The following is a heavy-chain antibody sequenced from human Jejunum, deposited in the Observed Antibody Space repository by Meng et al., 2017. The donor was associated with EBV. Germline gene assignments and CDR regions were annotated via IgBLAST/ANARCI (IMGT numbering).Heavy chain of an antibody. V-gene: IGHV4-4*02. J-gene: IGHJ4*01. D-gene: IGHD2/OR15-2a*01. CDR1: GGSINSKNW. Sequence: QVQLQESGPGLVQPSXXLSLTCTVSGGSINSKNWWHWVRQAPGKGLEWIGEIDHSGSTHYNPSLKSRVTISLGTSMNQFSLELTSPTAADTAMYYCARDSQYLARGYFDYWGHGALVTVSS. CDR3: ARDSQYLARGYFDY. CDR2: IDHSGST.